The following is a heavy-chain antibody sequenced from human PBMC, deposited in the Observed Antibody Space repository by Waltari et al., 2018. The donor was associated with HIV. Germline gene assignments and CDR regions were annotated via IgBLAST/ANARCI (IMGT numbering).Heavy chain of an antibody. Sequence: EVQLVESGGGLVQPGGSLRLSCAASGFTFSSYWMSWVRQAPGKGLGWVANKKQDGSEKYYVDSVNGRFTISRDNAENSLYLQMNSLRAEDTAVYYCARGGFYGSGSKVNWGQGTLVTVSS. D-gene: IGHD3-10*01. V-gene: IGHV3-7*04. CDR3: ARGGFYGSGSKVN. CDR2: KKQDGSEK. J-gene: IGHJ4*02. CDR1: GFTFSSYW.